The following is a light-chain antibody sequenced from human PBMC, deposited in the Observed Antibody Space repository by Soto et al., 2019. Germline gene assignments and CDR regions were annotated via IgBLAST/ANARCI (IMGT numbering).Light chain of an antibody. J-gene: IGKJ4*01. Sequence: VMTQSPDTLSVSPGGRATLSCRASQSVSRYLAWYQQKPGQAPRLLIYDASSRATGIPARFSGSGSGTEFTLTITSLQSEDSAVYYCQQYNNWLTFGGGTKVEIK. CDR3: QQYNNWLT. CDR2: DAS. CDR1: QSVSRY. V-gene: IGKV3-15*01.